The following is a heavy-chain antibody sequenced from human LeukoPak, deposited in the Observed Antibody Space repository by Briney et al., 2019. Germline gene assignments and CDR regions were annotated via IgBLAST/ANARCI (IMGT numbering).Heavy chain of an antibody. D-gene: IGHD3-16*01. V-gene: IGHV3-7*04. CDR1: GFTFSRYW. Sequence: GGSLRLSCAASGFTFSRYWMTWVRQAPGKGLEWVATIKEDGSEKYCADSGKGRCTISRDNAKKSLYLQMNSLRAEDTAIYHCARESLLGGIDYWGQGTLVTVSS. J-gene: IGHJ4*02. CDR2: IKEDGSEK. CDR3: ARESLLGGIDY.